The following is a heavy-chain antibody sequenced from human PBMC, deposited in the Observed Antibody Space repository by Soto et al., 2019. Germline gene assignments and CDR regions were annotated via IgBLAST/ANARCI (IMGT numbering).Heavy chain of an antibody. V-gene: IGHV6-1*01. J-gene: IGHJ4*02. CDR3: ARVPPEFHSAFDS. CDR1: GDSVSSNTAA. Sequence: SQTLSLTCAISGDSVSSNTAAWNWIRQSPSRGLEWLGRTYYRSKWLTDYALSVKSRITVSPDTSRNQFSLQLTSVTPEDTGVYYCARVPPEFHSAFDSWGQGALVTVSS. CDR2: TYYRSKWLT. D-gene: IGHD3-10*01.